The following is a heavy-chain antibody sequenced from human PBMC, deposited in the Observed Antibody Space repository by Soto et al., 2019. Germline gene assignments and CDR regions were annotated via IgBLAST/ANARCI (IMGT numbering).Heavy chain of an antibody. J-gene: IGHJ4*02. D-gene: IGHD1-26*01. Sequence: EVKLVESRGGLVQPGGSLRLSCAASGFNFGGSWMTWVRQALGKGLEWLAKINPDGSGEYYVDSVKGRFTISRDNAESSLFFQMDSLRDEDTAVYFCAREHYFGLDYWGQGTLVTVSS. CDR2: INPDGSGE. CDR1: GFNFGGSW. V-gene: IGHV3-7*04. CDR3: AREHYFGLDY.